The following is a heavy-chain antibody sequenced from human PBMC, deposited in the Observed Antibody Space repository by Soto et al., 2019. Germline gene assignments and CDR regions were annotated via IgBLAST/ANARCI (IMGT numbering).Heavy chain of an antibody. Sequence: QLQLQESGPGLVKPSETLSLTCTVSGGSISSSSYYWGWIRQPPGKGLEWIGSIYYSGSTYYNPSLKSRVTISVDTSKNQFSLKLSSVTAADTAVYYCARHPGFWSGSGLDYWGQGTLVTVSS. CDR1: GGSISSSSYY. CDR3: ARHPGFWSGSGLDY. V-gene: IGHV4-39*01. D-gene: IGHD3-3*01. CDR2: IYYSGST. J-gene: IGHJ4*02.